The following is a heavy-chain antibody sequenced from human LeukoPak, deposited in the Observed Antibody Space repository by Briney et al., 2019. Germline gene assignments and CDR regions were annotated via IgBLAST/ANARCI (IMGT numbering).Heavy chain of an antibody. CDR1: GFIFSGSA. J-gene: IGHJ4*02. V-gene: IGHV3-73*01. CDR2: IRNKANNNAT. CDR3: TRSLVDDSGDNSPYYFDH. Sequence: AGGSLRLSCAASGFIFSGSALQWVRQAPGKGLEWVGRIRNKANNNATAYAASVRGRFTISRDDSKNMVYLQMNSLKTEDTAVYYCTRSLVDDSGDNSPYYFDHWGQGTLVTGSS. D-gene: IGHD4-23*01.